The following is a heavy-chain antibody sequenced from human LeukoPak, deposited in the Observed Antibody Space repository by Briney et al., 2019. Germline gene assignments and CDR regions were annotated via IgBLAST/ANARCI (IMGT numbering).Heavy chain of an antibody. CDR3: AKAPKRIQLWLLDY. CDR1: GFTVSSNY. J-gene: IGHJ4*02. D-gene: IGHD5-18*01. CDR2: ISGSGGST. V-gene: IGHV3-23*01. Sequence: GGSLRLSCAASGFTVSSNYMSWVRQAPGKGLEWVSAISGSGGSTYYADSVKGRFTISRDNSKNTLYLQMNSLRAEDTAVYYCAKAPKRIQLWLLDYWGQGTLVTVSS.